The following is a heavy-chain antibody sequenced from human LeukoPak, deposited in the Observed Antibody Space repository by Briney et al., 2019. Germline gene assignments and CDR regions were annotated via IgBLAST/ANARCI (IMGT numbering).Heavy chain of an antibody. CDR2: IYYSGST. V-gene: IGHV4-31*03. CDR1: GGSISSGGYY. CDR3: AREPGRPDTPYYYGMDV. Sequence: SETLSLTCTVSGGSISSGGYYWSWIRQHPGKGLEWIGYIYYSGSTYYNPSLKSRDTISVDTSKNQFSLKLSSVTAADTAVYYCAREPGRPDTPYYYGMDVWGQGTTVTVSS. J-gene: IGHJ6*02. D-gene: IGHD1-14*01.